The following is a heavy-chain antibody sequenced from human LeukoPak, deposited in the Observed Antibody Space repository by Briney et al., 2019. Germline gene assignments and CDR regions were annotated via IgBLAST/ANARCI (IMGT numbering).Heavy chain of an antibody. V-gene: IGHV4-59*08. CDR3: ARHGPLYDIWSAQFYFDY. D-gene: IGHD3-3*01. Sequence: SETLSLTCTVSGGSISGYDWSWIRQPPGKGLEWVGYIYYGGSTNYNPSLKSRVTISVDTSKNQFSLKLSSVTAADTALYYCARHGPLYDIWSAQFYFDYWGQGTLVAVSS. CDR1: GGSISGYD. CDR2: IYYGGST. J-gene: IGHJ4*02.